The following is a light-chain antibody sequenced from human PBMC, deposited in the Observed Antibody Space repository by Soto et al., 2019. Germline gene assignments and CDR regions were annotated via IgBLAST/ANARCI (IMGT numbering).Light chain of an antibody. CDR1: QHINTF. J-gene: IGKJ2*01. CDR2: AAS. CDR3: QESYSIPYT. Sequence: DIQMTQSPSPLSASVGDRVTITCRASQHINTFLNWYQQKPGKGPKILIYAASRLQGGVPSRFSGSGSGTDFTLTISSLQPEDFATYYCQESYSIPYTFGQGTKLEI. V-gene: IGKV1-39*01.